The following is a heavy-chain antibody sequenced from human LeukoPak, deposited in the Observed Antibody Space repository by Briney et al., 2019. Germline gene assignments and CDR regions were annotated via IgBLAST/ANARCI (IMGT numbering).Heavy chain of an antibody. Sequence: GGSLRVSCAASGLIFHNYALVWIRRAPGKGPEWVSAILGGGGTFYADAVKGRFTISRDNSKNTLYLQMNSLRAEDTATYYCGQDPNGNYIGAFDFWGRGTMVTVSS. V-gene: IGHV3-23*01. J-gene: IGHJ3*01. CDR3: GQDPNGNYIGAFDF. D-gene: IGHD4-17*01. CDR1: GLIFHNYA. CDR2: ILGGGGT.